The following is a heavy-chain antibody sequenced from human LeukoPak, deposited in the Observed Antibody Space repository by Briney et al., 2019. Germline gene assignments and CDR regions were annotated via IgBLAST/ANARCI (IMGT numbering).Heavy chain of an antibody. CDR1: GGSISSYY. V-gene: IGHV4-4*07. D-gene: IGHD3-22*01. CDR3: ASSGYYDSSVRDY. Sequence: SETLSLTCTVSGGSISSYYWSWIRQPAGKGLGRIGRIYTSGSTNYNPSLKSRVTISVDKSKNQFSLKLSSVTAADAAVYYCASSGYYDSSVRDYWGQGTLVTVSS. J-gene: IGHJ4*02. CDR2: IYTSGST.